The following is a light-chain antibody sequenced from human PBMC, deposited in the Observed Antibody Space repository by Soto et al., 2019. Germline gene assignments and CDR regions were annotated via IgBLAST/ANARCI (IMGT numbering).Light chain of an antibody. CDR3: SSYRTSNNFV. Sequence: QSVLTQPASVSGSPGQSITISCTGTSSDVGGYNYVSWYQQHPGKAPKLMIYEVSNRPSGVSNRFSGSKSGNMASLTISGLQAEDEADYYCSSYRTSNNFVFXTGTKVTVL. V-gene: IGLV2-14*01. J-gene: IGLJ1*01. CDR2: EVS. CDR1: SSDVGGYNY.